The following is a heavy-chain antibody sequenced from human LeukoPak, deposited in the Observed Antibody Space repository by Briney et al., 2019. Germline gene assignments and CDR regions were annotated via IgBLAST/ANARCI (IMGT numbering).Heavy chain of an antibody. J-gene: IGHJ3*02. D-gene: IGHD2-2*01. CDR1: GGSISSYY. CDR2: IYTSGST. Sequence: PSETLSLTCTVSGGSISSYYWSWIRQPAGKGLEWIGRIYTSGSTNYNPSLKSRVTMSVDTSKNQFSLKLSSVTAADTAVYYCARDLPVVPAAIPGVGDYGPPIPEAFDIWGQGTMVTVSS. CDR3: ARDLPVVPAAIPGVGDYGPPIPEAFDI. V-gene: IGHV4-4*07.